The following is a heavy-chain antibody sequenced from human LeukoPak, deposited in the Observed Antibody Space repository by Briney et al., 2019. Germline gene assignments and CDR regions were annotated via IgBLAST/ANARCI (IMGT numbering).Heavy chain of an antibody. J-gene: IGHJ5*02. CDR1: GYSFTSYW. CDR2: IYPGDSDT. D-gene: IGHD3-3*01. CDR3: ARHGSGVVAFSYNWFDP. Sequence: GESLKTSCKGSGYSFTSYWIGWVRQMPGKGLEWMGIIYPGDSDTRYSPSFQGQVTISADKSISTAYLQWSSLKASDTAMYYCARHGSGVVAFSYNWFDPWGRGTLVTVSS. V-gene: IGHV5-51*01.